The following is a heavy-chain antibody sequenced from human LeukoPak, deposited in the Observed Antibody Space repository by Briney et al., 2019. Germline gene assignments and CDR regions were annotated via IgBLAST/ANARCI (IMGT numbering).Heavy chain of an antibody. V-gene: IGHV3-48*03. CDR2: ISSSGSTI. J-gene: IGHJ6*04. Sequence: GGSLRLSCAASGFTFSSYEMNWVRQAPGKGLEWVSYISSSGSTIYYADSVKGRFTISRDNAKNSLYLQMNSLRAEDTAVYYCAELGITMIGGVWGKGTTVTIYS. CDR3: AELGITMIGGV. D-gene: IGHD3-10*02. CDR1: GFTFSSYE.